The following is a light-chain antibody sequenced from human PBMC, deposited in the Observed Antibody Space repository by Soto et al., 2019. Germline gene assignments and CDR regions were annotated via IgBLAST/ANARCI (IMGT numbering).Light chain of an antibody. Sequence: EIVLTHSPGTLSLSPGERATLSCRASQSVSSYLAWYQQKPGQAPRLLIYDASNRATGIPARFSGSGSGTDFALTISSLEPEDFAFYYCQRRSNWPPSLTFGGGTKVDIK. CDR1: QSVSSY. J-gene: IGKJ4*01. CDR3: QRRSNWPPSLT. V-gene: IGKV3-11*01. CDR2: DAS.